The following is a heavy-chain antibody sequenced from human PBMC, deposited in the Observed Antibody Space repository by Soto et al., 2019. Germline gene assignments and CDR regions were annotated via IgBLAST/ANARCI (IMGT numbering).Heavy chain of an antibody. Sequence: ASVKVSCKASGYTFTSYYMHWVRQAPGQGLEWMGIINPSGGSTSYAQKFQGRVTMTRDTSTSTVYMELSSLRSEDTAVYYCASSSRKYYGMDVWGQGTTVTVSS. CDR1: GYTFTSYY. J-gene: IGHJ6*02. CDR2: INPSGGST. D-gene: IGHD6-6*01. V-gene: IGHV1-46*01. CDR3: ASSSRKYYGMDV.